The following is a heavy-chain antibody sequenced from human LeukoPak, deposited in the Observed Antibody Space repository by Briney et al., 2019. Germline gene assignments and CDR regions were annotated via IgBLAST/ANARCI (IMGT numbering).Heavy chain of an antibody. V-gene: IGHV3-11*05. CDR3: ARAHRYCSGGSCYKY. J-gene: IGHJ4*02. D-gene: IGHD2-15*01. Sequence: GGSLRLSCAASGFTFSDYYMSWIRQAPGKGLEWVSYISSSSSYTNYADSVKGRFTISRDNAKNPLYLQMNSLRAEDTAVYYCARAHRYCSGGSCYKYWGQGTLVTVSS. CDR2: ISSSSSYT. CDR1: GFTFSDYY.